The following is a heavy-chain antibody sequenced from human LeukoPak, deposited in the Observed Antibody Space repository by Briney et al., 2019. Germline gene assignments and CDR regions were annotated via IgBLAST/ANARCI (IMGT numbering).Heavy chain of an antibody. V-gene: IGHV3-48*02. CDR1: GFTFSSYA. D-gene: IGHD3-22*01. CDR3: AREDSSGYYSLDY. Sequence: GGSLRLSCAASGFTFSSYAMNWVRQAPGKGLEWVSYISSGSSTIYYADSVKGRFTISRDNAKNSLYLQMNSLRDEDTAVYYCAREDSSGYYSLDYWGQGTLVTVSS. CDR2: ISSGSSTI. J-gene: IGHJ4*02.